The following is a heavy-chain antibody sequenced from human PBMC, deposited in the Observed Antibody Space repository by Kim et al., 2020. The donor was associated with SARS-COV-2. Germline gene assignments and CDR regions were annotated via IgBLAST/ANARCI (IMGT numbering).Heavy chain of an antibody. CDR2: ISTTSNI. CDR1: GFTFSIYS. D-gene: IGHD3-10*01. J-gene: IGHJ6*02. V-gene: IGHV3-21*01. CDR3: AREVMGSFDYYYYGMDV. Sequence: GGSLRLSCAASGFTFSIYSLNWVRQAPGKGPEWVSFISTTSNIYYADSVKGRFTISRDNAKNSLYLQMNSLRAEDTAVYYCAREVMGSFDYYYYGMDVWGQGTTVTVSS.